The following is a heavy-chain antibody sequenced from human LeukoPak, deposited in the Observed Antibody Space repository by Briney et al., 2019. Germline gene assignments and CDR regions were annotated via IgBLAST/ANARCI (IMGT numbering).Heavy chain of an antibody. V-gene: IGHV3-48*01. CDR3: ARARYCSGGSCYGDY. Sequence: PGGSLRLSCAASGFTFSSYEMNWVRQAPGKGLEWVSYISSSSSTIYYADSVKGRFTISRDNAKNSLYLQMNSLRAEDTAVYYCARARYCSGGSCYGDYWGQGTLVTVSS. CDR1: GFTFSSYE. J-gene: IGHJ4*02. D-gene: IGHD2-15*01. CDR2: ISSSSSTI.